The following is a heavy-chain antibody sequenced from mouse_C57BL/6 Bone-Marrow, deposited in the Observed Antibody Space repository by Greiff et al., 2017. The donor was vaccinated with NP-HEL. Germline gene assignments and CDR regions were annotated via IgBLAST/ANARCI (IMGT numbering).Heavy chain of an antibody. CDR3: ARWDYGSPYYAMDY. CDR1: GYAFSSSW. D-gene: IGHD1-1*01. J-gene: IGHJ4*01. Sequence: QVQLQQSGPELVKPGASVKISCKASGYAFSSSWMNWVKQRPGKGLEWIGRIYPGDGDTNYNGKFKGKATLTADKSSSTAYMQLSSLTSEDSAVYFCARWDYGSPYYAMDYWGQGTSVTVSS. CDR2: IYPGDGDT. V-gene: IGHV1-82*01.